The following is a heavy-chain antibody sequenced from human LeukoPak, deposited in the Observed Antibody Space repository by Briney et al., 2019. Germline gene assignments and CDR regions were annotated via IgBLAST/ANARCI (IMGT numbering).Heavy chain of an antibody. CDR3: ARVGSGSYYWFDP. Sequence: SETLSLTCTVSGGSISSYYWSWIRQPPGKGLEWIGYIYYSGSTNHNPSLKSRVTISVDTSKNQFSLKLSSVTAADTAVYYCARVGSGSYYWFDPWGQGTLVTVSS. CDR1: GGSISSYY. CDR2: IYYSGST. J-gene: IGHJ5*02. D-gene: IGHD1-26*01. V-gene: IGHV4-59*01.